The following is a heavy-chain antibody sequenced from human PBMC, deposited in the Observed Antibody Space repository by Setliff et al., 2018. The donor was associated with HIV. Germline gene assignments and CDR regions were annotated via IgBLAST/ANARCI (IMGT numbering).Heavy chain of an antibody. V-gene: IGHV4-39*01. J-gene: IGHJ5*02. CDR2: IYYSGST. CDR1: GGSISSNSYY. Sequence: SETLSLTCTVSGGSISSNSYYWGWIRQPPGKGLEWIGSIYYSGSTYYNPSLRSRVTISVDTSKTQFSLNLSSVTAADTAVYYCARVKGVYCSSVSCYPSWFDPWGQGTPVTVSS. CDR3: ARVKGVYCSSVSCYPSWFDP. D-gene: IGHD2-2*01.